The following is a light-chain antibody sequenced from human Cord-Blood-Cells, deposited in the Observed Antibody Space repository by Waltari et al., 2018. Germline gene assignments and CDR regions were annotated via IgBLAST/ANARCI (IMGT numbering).Light chain of an antibody. J-gene: IGKJ2*01. CDR1: QSISSY. CDR2: AAS. CDR3: QQSYSTPYT. V-gene: IGKV1-39*01. Sequence: DIQMTQSPSSLSASVGDRVTITCRGSQSISSYLNWYQQKPGKAPKLLIYAASSLQSGVPSRFSGSGSGTYFTLTISSLQPEDFATYYCQQSYSTPYTFGQGTKLEIK.